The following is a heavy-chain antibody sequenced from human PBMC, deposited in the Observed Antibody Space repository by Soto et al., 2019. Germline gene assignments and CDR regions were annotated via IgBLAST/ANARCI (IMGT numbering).Heavy chain of an antibody. Sequence: EVQLLESGGGFVQPGGSLRLSCAASGFTFSSYAMSWVRQAPGKGLEWVSAISGSGDSTYYADAVKGRFTISRDNSKNTLYLQMNSLRAEDTAVYYWGAHYGDYARFDYWGQGTLVTVSS. CDR1: GFTFSSYA. D-gene: IGHD4-17*01. J-gene: IGHJ4*02. CDR3: GAHYGDYARFDY. V-gene: IGHV3-23*01. CDR2: ISGSGDST.